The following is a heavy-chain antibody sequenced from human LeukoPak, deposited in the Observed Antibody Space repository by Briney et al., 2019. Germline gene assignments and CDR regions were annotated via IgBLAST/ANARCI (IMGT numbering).Heavy chain of an antibody. Sequence: SETLSLTCTVSGGSISSSSYYWGWIRQPPGKGLEWIRSIYYSGSTYYNPSLKSRVTISVDTSKNQFSLKLSSVTAADTAVYYCARGYAYYFDYWGQGTLVTVSS. V-gene: IGHV4-39*07. CDR1: GGSISSSSYY. CDR3: ARGYAYYFDY. D-gene: IGHD3-22*01. CDR2: IYYSGST. J-gene: IGHJ4*02.